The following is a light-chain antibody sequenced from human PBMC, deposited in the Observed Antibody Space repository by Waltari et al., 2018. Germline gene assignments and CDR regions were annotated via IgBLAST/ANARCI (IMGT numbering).Light chain of an antibody. V-gene: IGLV3-21*02. CDR1: NIGSKS. CDR3: QVWDSSIAHYV. Sequence: SYVLTQPPSVSVAPGQTARITCGGNNIGSKSVHWYQQKPGQAPGLVVYDDSDRPSGIPERFSGSNAWNTATLIISRVEAGDEADYYCQVWDSSIAHYVFGTGTKVTVL. J-gene: IGLJ1*01. CDR2: DDS.